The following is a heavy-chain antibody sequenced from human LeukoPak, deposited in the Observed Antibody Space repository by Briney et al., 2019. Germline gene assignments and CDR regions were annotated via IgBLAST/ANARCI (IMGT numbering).Heavy chain of an antibody. V-gene: IGHV3-74*01. CDR3: ARAPSEIGGYYPEYFRH. CDR2: IKSDGGT. J-gene: IGHJ1*01. D-gene: IGHD3-22*01. CDR1: GFTFSTYW. Sequence: GGSLRLSCAASGFTFSTYWMHWVRQAPGKGLVWVSRIKSDGGTNFADSVKGRFTISRDNAKKTVSLQMNSLRPEDTGVYYCARAPSEIGGYYPEYFRHWGQGTLVTVSS.